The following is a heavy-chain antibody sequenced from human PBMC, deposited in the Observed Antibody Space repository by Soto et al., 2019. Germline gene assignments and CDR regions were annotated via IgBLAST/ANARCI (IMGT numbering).Heavy chain of an antibody. V-gene: IGHV4-39*01. J-gene: IGHJ4*02. CDR1: GGSISSSSYY. D-gene: IGHD3-22*01. CDR3: ASLTYPPFLDEYDSSGYTSDY. CDR2: IYYSGST. Sequence: PSETLSLTCTVSGGSISSSSYYWGWIRQPPGKGLEWIGSIYYSGSTYYNPSLKSRVTISVDTSKNQFSLKLSSVTAADTAVYYCASLTYPPFLDEYDSSGYTSDYWGQGTLVTVSS.